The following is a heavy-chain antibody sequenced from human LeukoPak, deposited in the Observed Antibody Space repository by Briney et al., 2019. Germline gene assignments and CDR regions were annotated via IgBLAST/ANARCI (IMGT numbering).Heavy chain of an antibody. Sequence: SETLSLTCAVYGGSFSGYYWGWLRQPPGKGLGWLGEINQSGSTNYNPSLKSRVTISVDTSKNQFSLKLSSVTAADTAVYYCARVNFRGVIIRVYYYYYMDVWGKGTTVTVSS. CDR2: INQSGST. CDR1: GGSFSGYY. V-gene: IGHV4-34*01. CDR3: ARVNFRGVIIRVYYYYYMDV. J-gene: IGHJ6*03. D-gene: IGHD3-10*01.